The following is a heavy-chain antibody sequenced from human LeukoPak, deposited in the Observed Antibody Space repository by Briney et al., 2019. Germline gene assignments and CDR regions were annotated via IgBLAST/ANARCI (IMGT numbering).Heavy chain of an antibody. J-gene: IGHJ4*02. Sequence: SETLSLTCTVSDGSISNYYWSWIRQPPGKGLEWIGYIYNSGTTNYNPSLKSRVTMSVDTSKNQFSLKLSSVTAADTAVYYCARVHLFRGVITESFDYWGQGILVTVSS. D-gene: IGHD3-10*01. CDR3: ARVHLFRGVITESFDY. CDR2: IYNSGTT. CDR1: DGSISNYY. V-gene: IGHV4-59*01.